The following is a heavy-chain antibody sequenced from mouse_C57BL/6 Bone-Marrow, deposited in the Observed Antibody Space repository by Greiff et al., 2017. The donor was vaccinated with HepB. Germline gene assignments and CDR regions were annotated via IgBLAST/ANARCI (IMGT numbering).Heavy chain of an antibody. CDR3: ARWCYYGSSLISWFAY. J-gene: IGHJ3*01. D-gene: IGHD1-1*01. V-gene: IGHV1-50*01. CDR1: GYTFTSYW. Sequence: QVQLQQPGAELVKPGASVKLSCKASGYTFTSYWMQWVKQRPGQGLEWIGEIDPSDSYTNYNQKFKGKATLTVDTSSSTAYMQLSSLTSEDSAVYYCARWCYYGSSLISWFAYWGQGTLVTVAA. CDR2: IDPSDSYT.